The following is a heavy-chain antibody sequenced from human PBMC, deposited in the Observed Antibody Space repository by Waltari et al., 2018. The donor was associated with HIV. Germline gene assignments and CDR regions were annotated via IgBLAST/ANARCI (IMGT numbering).Heavy chain of an antibody. V-gene: IGHV3-30*18. D-gene: IGHD4-17*01. CDR2: ISYEGSNK. CDR1: GLTFSSYG. J-gene: IGHJ6*02. Sequence: QVQLVESGGGVVQPGRSLRLSCAASGLTFSSYGMHWVRQAPGKGMEWVAVISYEGSNKDYADSVKGRFTISRDNSKNKLYLQMSSLRAEDTAVYYCAKDKDSTVTTMVYYYGMDVWGQGTTVTVSS. CDR3: AKDKDSTVTTMVYYYGMDV.